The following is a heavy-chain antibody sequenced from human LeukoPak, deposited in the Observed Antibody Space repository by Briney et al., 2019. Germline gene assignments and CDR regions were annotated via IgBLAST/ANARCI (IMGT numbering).Heavy chain of an antibody. CDR2: IYSGGGT. Sequence: GGSLRLSCAASGFTVSSKYMSWIRQAPGKGLEWVSVIYSGGGTYYAGSVKGRFTISRDNSKNTLYLQMNSLRAEDTAVYYCARDDGSSPYDYWGQGTLVTVSS. CDR3: ARDDGSSPYDY. J-gene: IGHJ4*02. V-gene: IGHV3-66*02. D-gene: IGHD6-6*01. CDR1: GFTVSSKY.